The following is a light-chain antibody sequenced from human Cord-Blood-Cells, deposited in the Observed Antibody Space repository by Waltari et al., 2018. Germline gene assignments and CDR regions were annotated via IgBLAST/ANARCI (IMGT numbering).Light chain of an antibody. Sequence: IVLTQSPATLSWSPGERATLPCRASQSVSSYLAWYQQKPGQAPRLLIYDASNRATGIPARFSGSGSGTDFTLTISSLEPEDFAVYYCQQRSNWPRYSFGQGTKLQIK. V-gene: IGKV3-11*01. J-gene: IGKJ2*03. CDR1: QSVSSY. CDR2: DAS. CDR3: QQRSNWPRYS.